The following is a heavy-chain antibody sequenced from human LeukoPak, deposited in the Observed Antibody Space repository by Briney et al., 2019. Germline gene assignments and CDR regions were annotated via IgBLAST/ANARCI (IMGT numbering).Heavy chain of an antibody. D-gene: IGHD6-13*01. CDR3: TTEGQQMESSGFDY. CDR2: IASRPAGGAT. Sequence: PVGSLRLSCAASGFTFTYAWMNWVRQAPGEGLEWVGRIASRPAGGATDYADSVRGRFYVSRDDSKKTLYLQMNGLKTEDTAVYYCTTEGQQMESSGFDYWGQGTPVTVSS. CDR1: GFTFTYAW. V-gene: IGHV3-15*07. J-gene: IGHJ4*02.